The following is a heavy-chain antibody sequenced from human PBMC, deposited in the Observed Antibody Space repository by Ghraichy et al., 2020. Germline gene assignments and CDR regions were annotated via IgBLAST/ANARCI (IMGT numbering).Heavy chain of an antibody. CDR3: NSVAWLLYLRQDH. J-gene: IGHJ4*02. CDR2: IKKQSDGGTR. V-gene: IGHV3-15*07. Sequence: GGSLRLSCAASGLTVSDAQMHWVRQAPGKGLEWVGRIKKQSDGGTRQFAAPVRGRFSILRDDSQNTVSLQMNFLTTEDSGIYFCNSVAWLLYLRQDHWGQGALVTVSS. D-gene: IGHD5/OR15-5a*01. CDR1: GLTVSDAQ.